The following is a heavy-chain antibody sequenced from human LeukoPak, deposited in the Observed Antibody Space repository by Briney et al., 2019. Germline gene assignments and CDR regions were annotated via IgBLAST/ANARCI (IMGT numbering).Heavy chain of an antibody. CDR3: ARVGSGWPYYFDY. V-gene: IGHV4-59*01. CDR1: SVSISNYY. D-gene: IGHD6-19*01. CDR2: IYYSGST. Sequence: SQTLSLTCTVSSVSISNYYWSWIRQPPGKELEWIGYIYYSGSTNYNPSLKSRGTISVDTSKNQFSLKLNSVTAADTAVYYCARVGSGWPYYFDYWGQGTLVTVSS. J-gene: IGHJ4*02.